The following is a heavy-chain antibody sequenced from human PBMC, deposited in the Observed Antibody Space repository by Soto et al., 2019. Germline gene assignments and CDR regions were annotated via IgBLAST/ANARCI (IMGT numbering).Heavy chain of an antibody. CDR1: GYTFTSYA. J-gene: IGHJ4*02. CDR3: ARSENPVCDILTAPLTFFDF. Sequence: GASVKVSCKASGYTFTSYAMHWVRQAPGQRLEWMGWINAGNGNTKYSQKFQGRVTITRDTSASTAYMELSSLRSEDTAVYYCARSENPVCDILTAPLTFFDFCARGSLVPGSS. D-gene: IGHD3-9*01. CDR2: INAGNGNT. V-gene: IGHV1-3*01.